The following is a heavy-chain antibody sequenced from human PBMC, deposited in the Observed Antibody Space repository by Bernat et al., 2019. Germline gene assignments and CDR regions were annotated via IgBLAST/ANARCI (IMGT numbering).Heavy chain of an antibody. V-gene: IGHV3-30-3*01. Sequence: QVQLVESGGGVVQPGRSLRLSCAASGFTFSSYAMHWVRQAPGKGLEWVAVISYDGSNKYYADSVKGRFTISRDNSKNTLYLQMNSLRAEDTAVYYCARDSLHDYGDAFDIWGQGTMVTVSS. CDR3: ARDSLHDYGDAFDI. D-gene: IGHD4-17*01. CDR1: GFTFSSYA. CDR2: ISYDGSNK. J-gene: IGHJ3*02.